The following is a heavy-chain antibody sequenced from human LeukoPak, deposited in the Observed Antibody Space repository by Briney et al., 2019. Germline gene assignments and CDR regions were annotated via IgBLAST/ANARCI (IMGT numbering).Heavy chain of an antibody. CDR2: IYPSDSDT. V-gene: IGHV5-51*01. Sequence: GESLKISYRGSGYTFTTSWIGWVRQMPGKGLEWMGVIYPSDSDTRYSPPFQGQVTISADKSINTAYLQWSSLKASDTAMYYCARRYGDYADYWGQGTLVTVSS. CDR1: GYTFTTSW. D-gene: IGHD4-17*01. J-gene: IGHJ4*02. CDR3: ARRYGDYADY.